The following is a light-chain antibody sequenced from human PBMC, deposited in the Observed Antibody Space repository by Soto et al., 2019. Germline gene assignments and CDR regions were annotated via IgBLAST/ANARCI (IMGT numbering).Light chain of an antibody. J-gene: IGKJ4*01. CDR2: AAS. CDR1: QSISSY. CDR3: QQSYSTRLT. V-gene: IGKV1-39*01. Sequence: DIQMTQSPSSLSASVGDRVTITCRASQSISSYLNWYQQKPGKAPKLLIYAASSLQSGLPSRFSGSGSGTDFTLTISSLQPEDFATYYCQQSYSTRLTFGGGTKVEIK.